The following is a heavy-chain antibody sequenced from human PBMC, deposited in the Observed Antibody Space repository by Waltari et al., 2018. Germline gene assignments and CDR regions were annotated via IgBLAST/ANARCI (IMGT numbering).Heavy chain of an antibody. CDR2: ISYSGTT. Sequence: QVHLQESGPGLAKPSQTLPLTCSVSGASINSGDSYWRGLRQPPGKGLEWIGYISYSGTTYYTPSLKSRVSISLDTAKNDFSLEVRSVTAADTAMYYCARVDTIFGVVPHADAFDIWGQGTMVTVAS. J-gene: IGHJ3*02. CDR3: ARVDTIFGVVPHADAFDI. CDR1: GASINSGDSY. V-gene: IGHV4-30-4*08. D-gene: IGHD3-3*01.